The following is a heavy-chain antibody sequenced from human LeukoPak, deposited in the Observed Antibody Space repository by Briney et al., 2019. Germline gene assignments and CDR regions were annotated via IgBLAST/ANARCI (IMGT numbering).Heavy chain of an antibody. Sequence: GGSLRLSCAASGFTFSSYSMNWVRQAPGKGLEWVSFISSSSSYIYYADSVKGRFTISRDNSKNTLYLQMNSLRPEDTAVYYCARGTGVYVISPFDYWGQGALVTVSS. V-gene: IGHV3-21*01. J-gene: IGHJ4*02. CDR2: ISSSSSYI. CDR1: GFTFSSYS. D-gene: IGHD2-8*01. CDR3: ARGTGVYVISPFDY.